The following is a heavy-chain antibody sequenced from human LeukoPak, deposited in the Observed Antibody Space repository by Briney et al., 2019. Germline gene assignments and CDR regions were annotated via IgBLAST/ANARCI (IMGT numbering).Heavy chain of an antibody. Sequence: PGGSLRLSCAASGFTFDDYAMHWGRQAPGKGLEWVSGISWNSGSIGYADSVKGRFTISRDNAKNSLYLQMNSLRAEDMALYYCAKDSSIYYDSEKGAFDIWGQGTMVTVSS. J-gene: IGHJ3*02. V-gene: IGHV3-9*03. CDR2: ISWNSGSI. D-gene: IGHD3-22*01. CDR3: AKDSSIYYDSEKGAFDI. CDR1: GFTFDDYA.